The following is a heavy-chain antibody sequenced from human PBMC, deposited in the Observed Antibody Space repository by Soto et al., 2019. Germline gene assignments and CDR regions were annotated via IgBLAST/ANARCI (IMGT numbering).Heavy chain of an antibody. J-gene: IGHJ3*02. CDR1: GDSISSYY. V-gene: IGHV4-59*01. CDR2: IYYSGST. Sequence: SETLCLTCTVSGDSISSYYWSWIRQPPGKGLEWIGYIYYSGSTNYNPSLKSRVTISRDNARNTVYLQVNSLRPEDTAVYHCVRGPSHGAFDIWGQGTLVTVSS. CDR3: VRGPSHGAFDI.